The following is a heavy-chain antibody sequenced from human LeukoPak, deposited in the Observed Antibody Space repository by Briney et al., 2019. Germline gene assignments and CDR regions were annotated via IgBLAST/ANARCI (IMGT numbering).Heavy chain of an antibody. V-gene: IGHV3-30-3*01. CDR3: ARARGSYCGSTSCYFAH. CDR1: GFTFSSYG. J-gene: IGHJ4*02. Sequence: GGSLRLSCAASGFTFSSYGMHWVRQAPGKGLEWVAFISYDGSNRYYADSVKGRFTISRDNSKNTLFLQMDSLRAEDTALYYCARARGSYCGSTSCYFAHCGQGTLVTVSS. CDR2: ISYDGSNR. D-gene: IGHD2-2*01.